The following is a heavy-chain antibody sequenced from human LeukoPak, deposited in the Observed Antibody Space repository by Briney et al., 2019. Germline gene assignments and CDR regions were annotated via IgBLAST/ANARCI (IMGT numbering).Heavy chain of an antibody. D-gene: IGHD6-13*01. Sequence: GRSLRLSCAASGFTFSSYSMNWVRQAPGKGLEWVSSISSRSSSIYYADSVKGRFTISRDNAKNSLYLQMNSLRAEDTAVYYCGGNYYYYAMDVWGQGTTVTVSS. V-gene: IGHV3-21*01. CDR3: GGNYYYYAMDV. CDR1: GFTFSSYS. CDR2: ISSRSSSI. J-gene: IGHJ6*02.